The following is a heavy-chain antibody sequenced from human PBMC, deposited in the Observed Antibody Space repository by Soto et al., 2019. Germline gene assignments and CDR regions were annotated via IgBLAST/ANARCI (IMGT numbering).Heavy chain of an antibody. CDR1: GFSISSSNW. D-gene: IGHD3-10*01. CDR2: IYHSGST. Sequence: SETLSLTCAVSGFSISSSNWLIWVRQPPGKGLEWIGEIYHSGSTNYNPSLKSRVTISVDKSKNQFSLKLSSVTAADTAVYYCARVKASGVNFDYWGQGTLVTVSS. J-gene: IGHJ4*02. CDR3: ARVKASGVNFDY. V-gene: IGHV4-4*02.